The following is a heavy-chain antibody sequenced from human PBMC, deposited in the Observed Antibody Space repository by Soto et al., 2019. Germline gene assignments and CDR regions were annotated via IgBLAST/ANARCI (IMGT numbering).Heavy chain of an antibody. CDR1: GGTFSSYA. CDR2: IIPIFGTA. V-gene: IGHV1-69*13. CDR3: ARHFRRYCSSTSCYDWFDP. D-gene: IGHD2-2*01. Sequence: ASVKVSCKASGGTFSSYAISWVRQAPGQGLEWMGGIIPIFGTANYAQKFQGRVTITADESTSTAYMELSSLRSEDTAVYYCARHFRRYCSSTSCYDWFDPWGQGTLVTVSS. J-gene: IGHJ5*02.